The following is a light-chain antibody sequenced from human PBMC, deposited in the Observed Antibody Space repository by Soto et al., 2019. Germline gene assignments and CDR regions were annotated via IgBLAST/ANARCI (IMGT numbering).Light chain of an antibody. V-gene: IGKV1-27*01. CDR1: QDISIY. CDR3: QKYNSAPPGYT. Sequence: DIQMTQSPSSLSASVGDRVTITCRASQDISIYLAWFQQKPGKVPKLLIYAASTLQSGVPSRFSGSGSGTDFTLTISSLQPEDVATYYCQKYNSAPPGYTFGQGTKLEIK. J-gene: IGKJ2*01. CDR2: AAS.